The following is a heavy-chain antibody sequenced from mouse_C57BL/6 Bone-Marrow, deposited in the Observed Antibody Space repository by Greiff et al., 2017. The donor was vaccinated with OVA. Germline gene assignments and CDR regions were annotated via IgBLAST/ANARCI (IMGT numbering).Heavy chain of an antibody. J-gene: IGHJ1*03. CDR2: IYPRSGNT. D-gene: IGHD1-1*01. V-gene: IGHV1-81*01. CDR3: AKGGRYYGSSYWYCDV. CDR1: GYTFTSYG. Sequence: QVQLKQSGAELARPGASVKLSCKASGYTFTSYGISWVKQRTGQGLEWIGEIYPRSGNTYYNEKFKGKATLTADKSSSTAYMELRSLTSEDSAVYFCAKGGRYYGSSYWYCDVWGTGTTVTVSA.